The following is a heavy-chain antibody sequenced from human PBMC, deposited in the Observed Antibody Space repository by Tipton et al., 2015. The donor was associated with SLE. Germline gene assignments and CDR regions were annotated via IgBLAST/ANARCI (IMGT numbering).Heavy chain of an antibody. CDR1: GFSFDDYA. Sequence: SLRLSCAASGFSFDDYAMNWVRQSPGKGLEWVSGISWNSGSIGYADSVKGRFTISRDNAKNSLYLQMNSLRAEDTALYYCAKEAGAYWGYYFVYCGQGTLIGVSS. CDR3: AKEAGAYWGYYFVY. V-gene: IGHV3-9*01. J-gene: IGHJ4*02. D-gene: IGHD2-8*02. CDR2: ISWNSGSI.